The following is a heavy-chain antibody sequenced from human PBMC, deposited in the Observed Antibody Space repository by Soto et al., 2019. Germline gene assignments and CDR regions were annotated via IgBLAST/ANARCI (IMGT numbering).Heavy chain of an antibody. Sequence: SVKVSCKASGFTFTSSAVQWVRQARGQRLGWVGWIVVGSGNTNYAQKFQERVTITRDMSTSTAYMELSSLRSEDTAVYYCADLLQDGAFDIWGQGTMVTVSS. V-gene: IGHV1-58*01. D-gene: IGHD2-15*01. J-gene: IGHJ3*02. CDR3: ADLLQDGAFDI. CDR2: IVVGSGNT. CDR1: GFTFTSSA.